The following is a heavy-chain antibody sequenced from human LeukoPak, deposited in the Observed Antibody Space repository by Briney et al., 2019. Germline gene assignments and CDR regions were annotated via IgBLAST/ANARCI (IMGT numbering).Heavy chain of an antibody. CDR1: GGSFSDYY. CDR3: ARGGMYSSSWPFDY. CDR2: INHSGST. J-gene: IGHJ4*02. Sequence: SETLSLTCAVYGGSFSDYYWSWIRQPPGKGLEWIGEINHSGSTNKKPSLKSRVTISVDTSKNQFSLKLSSVTAADTAVYYCARGGMYSSSWPFDYWGQGTLVTVSS. D-gene: IGHD6-13*01. V-gene: IGHV4-34*01.